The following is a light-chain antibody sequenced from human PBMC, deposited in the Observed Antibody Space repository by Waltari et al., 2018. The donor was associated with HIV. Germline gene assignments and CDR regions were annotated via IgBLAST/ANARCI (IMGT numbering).Light chain of an antibody. CDR1: SSDVGGYNY. CDR2: WVS. Sequence: QSALTQPASVSGSPGQSITISCTGTSSDVGGYNYVSWYQQHPGKAPKLMIYWVSKRSSGVSNRFSGSKSGNTASLTISGLQAEDEADYYCSSYTSSSTRVFGGGTKLTVL. CDR3: SSYTSSSTRV. V-gene: IGLV2-14*01. J-gene: IGLJ3*02.